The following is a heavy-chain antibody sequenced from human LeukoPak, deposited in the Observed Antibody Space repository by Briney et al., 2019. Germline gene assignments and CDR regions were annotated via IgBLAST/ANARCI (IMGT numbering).Heavy chain of an antibody. CDR1: GGSISSSSYY. Sequence: SETLSLTCTVSGGSISSSSYYWGWIRQPPGKGLEWIGSIYYSGSTYYNPSLKSRVTISVDTSKNQFSLKLSSVTAADTAVYYCARESTMIVTWFDPWGQGTLVTVSS. D-gene: IGHD3-22*01. CDR3: ARESTMIVTWFDP. V-gene: IGHV4-39*07. J-gene: IGHJ5*02. CDR2: IYYSGST.